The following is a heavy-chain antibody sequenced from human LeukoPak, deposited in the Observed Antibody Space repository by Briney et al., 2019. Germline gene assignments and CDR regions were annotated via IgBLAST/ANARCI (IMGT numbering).Heavy chain of an antibody. CDR3: ASTEEGGSWYDAFDI. D-gene: IGHD2-15*01. V-gene: IGHV5-51*01. CDR2: IYPGDSDT. Sequence: GESLKISCKGSGYSFTSYCIGWVRQMPGQGLEWMGIIYPGDSDTRYSPSFQGQVTISADKSISTAYLQWSSLKASDTAMYYCASTEEGGSWYDAFDIWGQGTMVTVSS. J-gene: IGHJ3*02. CDR1: GYSFTSYC.